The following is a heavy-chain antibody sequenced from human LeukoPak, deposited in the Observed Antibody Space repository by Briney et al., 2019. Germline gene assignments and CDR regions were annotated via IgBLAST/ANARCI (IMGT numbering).Heavy chain of an antibody. D-gene: IGHD3-10*01. Sequence: ASVKVSCKASGYTFTDYYINWVRQAPGQGLEWMGWINPNSGDTNYAQKFQDRVTMTRDTSIITAYIELNLLRSDDTAVYYCARGDYYGSPKVVAAWGQGTLVTVSS. CDR2: INPNSGDT. CDR1: GYTFTDYY. V-gene: IGHV1-2*02. J-gene: IGHJ5*02. CDR3: ARGDYYGSPKVVAA.